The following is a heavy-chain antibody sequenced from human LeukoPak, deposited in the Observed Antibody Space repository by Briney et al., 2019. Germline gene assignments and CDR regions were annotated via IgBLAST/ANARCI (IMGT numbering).Heavy chain of an antibody. Sequence: GSLRLSCAASGFTFSSYWMSWVRQPPGKGLEWIGEIYHSGSTNYNPSLKSRVTISVDKSKNQFSLKLSSVTAADTAVYYCARVGPWYFDLWGRGTLVTVSS. CDR3: ARVGPWYFDL. CDR1: GFTFSSYW. J-gene: IGHJ2*01. V-gene: IGHV4-4*02. CDR2: IYHSGST.